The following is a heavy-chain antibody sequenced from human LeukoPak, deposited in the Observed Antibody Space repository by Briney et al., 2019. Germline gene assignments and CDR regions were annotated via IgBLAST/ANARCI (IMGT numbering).Heavy chain of an antibody. V-gene: IGHV1-69*05. CDR3: AREGGREYSSSSTLGY. D-gene: IGHD6-6*01. CDR1: GGTFSSYA. J-gene: IGHJ4*02. CDR2: IIPIFGTT. Sequence: ASVKVSCKASGGTFSSYAISWVRQAPGQGLEWMGGIIPIFGTTNYAQKFQGRVTITTDESTSTAYMELSSLRSEDTAVYYCAREGGREYSSSSTLGYWGQGTLVTVSS.